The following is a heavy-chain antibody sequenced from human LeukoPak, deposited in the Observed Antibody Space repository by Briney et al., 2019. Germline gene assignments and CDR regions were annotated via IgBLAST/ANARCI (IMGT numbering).Heavy chain of an antibody. V-gene: IGHV3-30*01. CDR3: ARDPAYSSSWPDY. CDR1: GFTFSSYA. CDR2: ISYDGSNK. D-gene: IGHD6-13*01. Sequence: PGGSLRLSCAASGFTFSSYAMHWVRQAPGKGLEWVAVISYDGSNKYYADSVKGRFTISRDNSKNTLYLQMNSLRAEDTAVYYCARDPAYSSSWPDYWGQGTLVTVSS. J-gene: IGHJ4*02.